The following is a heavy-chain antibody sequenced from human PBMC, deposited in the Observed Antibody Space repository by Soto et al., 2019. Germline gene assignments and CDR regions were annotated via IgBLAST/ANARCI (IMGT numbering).Heavy chain of an antibody. CDR2: MSATDLRS. V-gene: IGHV3-23*01. D-gene: IGHD4-17*01. CDR1: GFTFNNYA. Sequence: EVQLLESGGGLVQPGGSLRLSCAASGFTFNNYAMTWVRQAPGKGLEWVSSMSATDLRSYYADSVKGRFTISRDDSKSTLYLQMNSVRVEDTAVYYCAKDPNGDYVGGFDFWGQVTMVTV. J-gene: IGHJ3*01. CDR3: AKDPNGDYVGGFDF.